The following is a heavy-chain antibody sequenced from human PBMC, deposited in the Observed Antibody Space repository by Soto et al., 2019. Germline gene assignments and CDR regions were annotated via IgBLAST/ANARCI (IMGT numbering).Heavy chain of an antibody. CDR2: IYYSGST. V-gene: IGHV4-39*01. Sequence: NPSETLSLTCTVSGGSISSSSYYWGWIRQPPGKGLEWIGSIYYSGSTYYNPSLKSRVTISVDTSKNQFSLKLSSVTAADTAVYYCARILKNYYDSSGYYYNWFDPWGQGTLVTVSS. CDR1: GGSISSSSYY. CDR3: ARILKNYYDSSGYYYNWFDP. D-gene: IGHD3-22*01. J-gene: IGHJ5*02.